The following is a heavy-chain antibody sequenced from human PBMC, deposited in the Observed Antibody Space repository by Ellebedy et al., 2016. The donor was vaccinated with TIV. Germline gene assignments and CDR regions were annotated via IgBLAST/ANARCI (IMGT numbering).Heavy chain of an antibody. V-gene: IGHV1-18*01. D-gene: IGHD3-3*02. J-gene: IGHJ4*02. Sequence: AASVKVSCKASGYTFTSYTITWVRQAPGQGLEWMGLISTNSLKAIYAQKVQARVTLHTDTSTNTAYLELRSLRPDDTAVYYCARDRSRIALTTADRGYYFDSWGQGTLVTVSS. CDR1: GYTFTSYT. CDR3: ARDRSRIALTTADRGYYFDS. CDR2: ISTNSLKA.